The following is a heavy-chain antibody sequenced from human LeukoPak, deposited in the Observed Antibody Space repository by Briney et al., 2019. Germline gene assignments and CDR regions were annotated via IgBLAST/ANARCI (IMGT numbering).Heavy chain of an antibody. Sequence: GSLRLSCAASGFTFSNYAMSWVRRAPGKGLEWVSSISGTGDSTYYAQSVKGRFSISRDNSKNTLNLQMDSLRADDTALYFCAKDPYNVAVANTNGWFDPWGQGTLVTVSS. CDR1: GFTFSNYA. V-gene: IGHV3-23*01. J-gene: IGHJ5*02. CDR3: AKDPYNVAVANTNGWFDP. CDR2: ISGTGDST. D-gene: IGHD2-15*01.